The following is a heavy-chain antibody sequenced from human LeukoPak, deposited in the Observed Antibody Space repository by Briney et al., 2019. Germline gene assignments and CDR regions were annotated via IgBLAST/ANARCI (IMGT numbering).Heavy chain of an antibody. D-gene: IGHD6-25*01. Sequence: SETLSLTCTVSGGSISSSSYYWGWIRQPPGKGLEWIGSIYYSGSTYYNPSLKSRVTISVDTSKNQFSLKLSSVTAADTAVYYCARVNGRLPGVWFDPWGQGTLVTVSS. J-gene: IGHJ5*02. CDR2: IYYSGST. V-gene: IGHV4-39*07. CDR3: ARVNGRLPGVWFDP. CDR1: GGSISSSSYY.